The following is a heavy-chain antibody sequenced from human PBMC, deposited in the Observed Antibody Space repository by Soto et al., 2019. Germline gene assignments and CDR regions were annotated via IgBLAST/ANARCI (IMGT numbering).Heavy chain of an antibody. V-gene: IGHV1-8*01. CDR3: AKVSRKGSAIDFDY. D-gene: IGHD3-10*01. CDR1: GYTFSNYD. J-gene: IGHJ4*02. CDR2: VNTNNGDT. Sequence: QVQLVQSGAELKKPGASVKVSCKASGYTFSNYDMNWVRQATGQGPEWIGWVNTNNGDTGYAQKFQGRVTXTTDISTTTAYMELTSLRSEDTAIYYCAKVSRKGSAIDFDYWGQGTLITVSS.